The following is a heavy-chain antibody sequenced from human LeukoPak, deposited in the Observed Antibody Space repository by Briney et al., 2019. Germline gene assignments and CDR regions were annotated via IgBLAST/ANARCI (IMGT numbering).Heavy chain of an antibody. V-gene: IGHV3-21*01. CDR3: ARESARGIYGLDV. CDR2: INFSSSYI. D-gene: IGHD3-16*01. J-gene: IGHJ6*02. CDR1: GFTFSSYS. Sequence: GGSLRLSCEASGFTFSSYSMNWVRQAPGEGLEWVSCINFSSSYIYYADSVKGRFTVSRDNAKNSLYLQMNSLGAEDTAVYYCARESARGIYGLDVWGQGTTVTVSS.